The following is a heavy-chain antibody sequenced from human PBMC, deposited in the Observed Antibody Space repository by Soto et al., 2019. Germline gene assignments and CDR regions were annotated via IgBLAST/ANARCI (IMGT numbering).Heavy chain of an antibody. J-gene: IGHJ4*02. CDR1: GFTFSSSW. CDR2: IKQDGSEK. V-gene: IGHV3-7*01. CDR3: ARNWNYARDY. Sequence: EVQLVESGGGLVQPGGSLRLSCAASGFTFSSSWMSWARQAPGKGLEWVANIKQDGSEKSYVDSVKGRFTISRDNAENSLYLQMNSLRAEDTDVYYCARNWNYARDYWGQGTLVTVSS. D-gene: IGHD1-7*01.